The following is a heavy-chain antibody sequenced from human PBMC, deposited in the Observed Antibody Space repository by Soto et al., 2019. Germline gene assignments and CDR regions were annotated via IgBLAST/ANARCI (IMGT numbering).Heavy chain of an antibody. V-gene: IGHV4-39*02. CDR3: ARDVPLRERYYYYGMDV. CDR1: GGSISSSSYY. CDR2: IYYSGST. J-gene: IGHJ6*02. Sequence: SETLSLTCTVSGGSISSSSYYWGWIRQPPGKGLEWIGSIYYSGSTYYNLSLKSRVTISVDTSKNQFSLKLSSVTAADTAVYYCARDVPLRERYYYYGMDVWGQGTTVTVSS. D-gene: IGHD1-1*01.